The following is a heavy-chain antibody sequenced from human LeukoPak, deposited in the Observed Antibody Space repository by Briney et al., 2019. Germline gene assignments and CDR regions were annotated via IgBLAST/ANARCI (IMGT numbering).Heavy chain of an antibody. CDR1: GFTFSSYS. Sequence: PGGSLRLSCAASGFTFSSYSMNWVRQAPGKGLEWVSSISSSSSYIYYADSVKGRFTISRDNAKNSLYLQMNSLRAEDTAGYYCAKDTGAIAAANPFDYWGQGTLVTVSS. J-gene: IGHJ4*02. V-gene: IGHV3-21*01. CDR2: ISSSSSYI. CDR3: AKDTGAIAAANPFDY. D-gene: IGHD6-13*01.